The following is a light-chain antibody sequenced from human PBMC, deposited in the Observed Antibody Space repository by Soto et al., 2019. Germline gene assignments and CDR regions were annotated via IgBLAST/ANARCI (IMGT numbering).Light chain of an antibody. Sequence: DIQMTQSPSSLSASVGDRVTITCRASQSISSYLNWYQQKPGKAPKLLIYAASSLQSGVPSRFSGSGSGTDFTLTISSLQPEDFATYSCQQSYSTLEWTVGQGTKVDIK. CDR2: AAS. CDR3: QQSYSTLEWT. J-gene: IGKJ1*01. V-gene: IGKV1-39*01. CDR1: QSISSY.